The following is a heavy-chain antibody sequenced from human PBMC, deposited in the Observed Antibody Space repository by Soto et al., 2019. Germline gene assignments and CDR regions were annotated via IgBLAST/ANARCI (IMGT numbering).Heavy chain of an antibody. CDR1: GGTFSSYA. J-gene: IGHJ6*02. CDR3: SRKEQQQLGAYYYYGMDV. Sequence: SVKVSCKASGGTFSSYAISWVRQAPGQGLEWMGGIIPIFGTANYAQKFQGRVTITADESTSTAYMELSSLRSEDTAVYYCSRKEQQQLGAYYYYGMDVWGQGTTVTVSS. V-gene: IGHV1-69*13. D-gene: IGHD6-13*01. CDR2: IIPIFGTA.